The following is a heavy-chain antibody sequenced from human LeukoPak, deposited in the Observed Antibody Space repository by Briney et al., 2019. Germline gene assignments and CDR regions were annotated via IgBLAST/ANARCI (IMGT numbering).Heavy chain of an antibody. Sequence: GESLKISCKGSGHSFTSYWISWVRQMPGKGLEWMGRIDPSDSYTNYSPSFQGHVTNSADKSISTANWPWSSLTASDTAMYYCARTSWFGVDYWGQGTLVTVSS. J-gene: IGHJ4*02. D-gene: IGHD3-10*01. CDR3: ARTSWFGVDY. CDR1: GHSFTSYW. CDR2: IDPSDSYT. V-gene: IGHV5-10-1*01.